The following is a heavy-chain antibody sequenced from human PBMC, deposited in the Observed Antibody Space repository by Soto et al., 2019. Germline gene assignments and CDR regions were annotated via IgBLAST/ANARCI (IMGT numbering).Heavy chain of an antibody. CDR2: LHSTGAT. Sequence: SETLSLTCTVSGGSINNYWWSWIRQAADKRLEWIGRLHSTGATNYNPSLRSRVTMSVDKSKNQFSLKLTSVTAADTAVYYCARVHVMVVAGSTFDYWGHGTLVTVSS. V-gene: IGHV4-4*07. D-gene: IGHD6-19*01. CDR1: GGSINNYW. J-gene: IGHJ4*01. CDR3: ARVHVMVVAGSTFDY.